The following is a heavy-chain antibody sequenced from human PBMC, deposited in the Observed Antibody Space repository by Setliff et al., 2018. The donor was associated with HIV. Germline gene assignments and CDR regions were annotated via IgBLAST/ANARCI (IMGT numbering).Heavy chain of an antibody. CDR1: GYSFTDYY. Sequence: ASVKVSCKASGYSFTDYYIHWVRQAPGQGLEWMGWINPKGDGTNYAQKFQGWITMTRDTSISTAYMELSRLRSDDTAVYYCARGRDLLVLCDWGQGTLVTVSS. CDR2: INPKGDGT. CDR3: ARGRDLLVLCD. D-gene: IGHD2-8*02. J-gene: IGHJ4*02. V-gene: IGHV1-2*04.